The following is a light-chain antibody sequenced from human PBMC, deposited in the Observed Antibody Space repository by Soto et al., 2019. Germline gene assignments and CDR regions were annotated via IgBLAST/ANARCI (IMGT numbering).Light chain of an antibody. CDR3: QQYGSSPPYT. V-gene: IGKV3-20*01. J-gene: IGKJ2*01. CDR1: QTVSGNY. CDR2: GSY. Sequence: EIVLTQSPGTLSLSPGERATLSCRASQTVSGNYLAWYQQKPGQSPRLLIYGSYHTATGIPDRFSGSGSGTDFTLTISRVEPEDFAVYYCQQYGSSPPYTFGQGTKLEIK.